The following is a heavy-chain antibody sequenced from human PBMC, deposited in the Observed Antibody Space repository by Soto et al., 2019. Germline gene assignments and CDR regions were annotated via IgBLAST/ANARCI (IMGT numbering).Heavy chain of an antibody. Sequence: QVQLVQSGAEVKKPGSSVKVSCKASGGTFSSYAISWVRQAPGQGLEWMGGIIPVFGTANYAQKFQGRVTITADKSTSTAYMELSSLRSEDTAVYYCARGSIYYDSSGYLIKHYGFDMCGQGTMVTVSS. D-gene: IGHD3-22*01. V-gene: IGHV1-69*06. CDR2: IIPVFGTA. CDR3: ARGSIYYDSSGYLIKHYGFDM. CDR1: GGTFSSYA. J-gene: IGHJ3*02.